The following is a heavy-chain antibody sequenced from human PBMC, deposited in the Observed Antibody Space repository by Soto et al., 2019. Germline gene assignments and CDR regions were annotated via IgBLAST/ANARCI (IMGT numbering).Heavy chain of an antibody. CDR1: GYTFTGYY. CDR3: TTAQRGGIAAAALDY. D-gene: IGHD6-13*01. CDR2: INPNSGDT. J-gene: IGHJ4*02. V-gene: IGHV1-2*04. Sequence: QVQLVQSGAEVKKPGASVKVSCKASGYTFTGYYMHWVRQAPGQGLEWMGWINPNSGDTNYAQNFQGWVTMTRDTSISTAYMELSRLRSDDTAVYYCTTAQRGGIAAAALDYWGQGTLVTVSS.